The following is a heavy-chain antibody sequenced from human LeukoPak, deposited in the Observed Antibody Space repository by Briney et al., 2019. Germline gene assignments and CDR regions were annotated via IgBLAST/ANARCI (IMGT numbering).Heavy chain of an antibody. CDR2: IYYSGST. CDR1: GGSVSSGSYY. V-gene: IGHV4-61*01. J-gene: IGHJ4*02. Sequence: SETLSLTCTVSGGSVSSGSYYWSWIRQPPGKGLEWIGYIYYSGSTNYNPSLKSRVTISVDTSKNQFSLKLSSVTAADTAVYYCARTSGYDYSFDYWGQGTRVTVSS. CDR3: ARTSGYDYSFDY. D-gene: IGHD5-12*01.